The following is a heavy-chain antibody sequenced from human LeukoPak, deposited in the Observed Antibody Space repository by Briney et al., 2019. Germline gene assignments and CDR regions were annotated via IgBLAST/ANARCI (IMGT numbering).Heavy chain of an antibody. V-gene: IGHV1-2*02. Sequence: ASVEVSCKASGYTFTGYYMHWVQQAPGQGLEWMGWINPNSGGTNYAQKFQGRVTMTRDTSISTAYMELSRLRSDDTAVYYCARMTATQAALYWGQGTLVTVSS. CDR3: ARMTATQAALY. D-gene: IGHD2-21*02. J-gene: IGHJ4*02. CDR1: GYTFTGYY. CDR2: INPNSGGT.